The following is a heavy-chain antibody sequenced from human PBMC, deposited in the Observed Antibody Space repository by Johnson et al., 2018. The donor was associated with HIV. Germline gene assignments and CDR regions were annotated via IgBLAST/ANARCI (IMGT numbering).Heavy chain of an antibody. V-gene: IGHV3-53*01. J-gene: IGHJ3*02. Sequence: VQLVESGGGLIQPGGSLRLSCAASGFSVSNNYMSWVRQAPGKGLEWVSVIYGGGSTYYADSVKGRFTISRDNAKNSLYLQMNSLRAEDTAVYYCARAPPGWELPDIWGQGTMVTVSS. CDR2: IYGGGST. CDR1: GFSVSNNY. D-gene: IGHD1-26*01. CDR3: ARAPPGWELPDI.